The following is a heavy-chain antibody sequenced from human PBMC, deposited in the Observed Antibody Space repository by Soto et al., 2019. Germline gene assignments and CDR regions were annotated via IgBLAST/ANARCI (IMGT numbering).Heavy chain of an antibody. Sequence: MQLVESGGGVVQPGTSLRVSCAASGFTFSHYGIHWVRQAPGKGLEWVATIKQDGSEKYYVDSVKARFTISRDKAKNSLYLQMNSLRAEDTAVYHCARGGTSMIVVGAFDDWGQGTLVTVSS. CDR3: ARGGTSMIVVGAFDD. J-gene: IGHJ4*02. CDR1: GFTFSHYG. V-gene: IGHV3-7*01. D-gene: IGHD3-22*01. CDR2: IKQDGSEK.